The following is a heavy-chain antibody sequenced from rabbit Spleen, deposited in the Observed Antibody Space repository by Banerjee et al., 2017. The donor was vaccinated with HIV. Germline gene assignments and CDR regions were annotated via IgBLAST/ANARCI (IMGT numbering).Heavy chain of an antibody. J-gene: IGHJ4*01. Sequence: QQQLEESGGGLVKPGGTLTLTCKASGIDFNSYYYMSWVRQAPGKGLDLVAYINTNSGGTYYASWAKGRFTISKASSTTVTLQMTSLTAADTATYFCARGMTTYDTAQDLWGPGTLVTVS. CDR1: GIDFNSYYY. D-gene: IGHD2-1*01. CDR2: INTNSGGT. V-gene: IGHV1S45*01. CDR3: ARGMTTYDTAQDL.